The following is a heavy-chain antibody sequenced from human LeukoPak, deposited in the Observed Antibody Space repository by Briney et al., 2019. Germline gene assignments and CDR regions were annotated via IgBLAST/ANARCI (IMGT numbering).Heavy chain of an antibody. CDR2: INHSGST. Sequence: SETLSLTCAVYGGSFSGYYWSWIRQPPGKGLEWIGEINHSGSTNYNPSLKSRVTISVDTSKNQFSLKLSSVTAADTAVYYCAGDADTINWFFFWGQGTLVTVSS. J-gene: IGHJ5*01. D-gene: IGHD2-2*01. CDR1: GGSFSGYY. CDR3: AGDADTINWFFF. V-gene: IGHV4-34*01.